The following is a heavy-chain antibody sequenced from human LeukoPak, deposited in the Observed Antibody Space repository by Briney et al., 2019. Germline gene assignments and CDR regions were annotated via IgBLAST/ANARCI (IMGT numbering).Heavy chain of an antibody. CDR3: AREGADEDYFDY. CDR1: GFTFSACD. J-gene: IGHJ4*02. Sequence: GGSLRLSCSASGFTFSACDMHWVRQATGKGLEWVASIGTAGDTYYPGSVKGRFTISRENAKNSLYLQMNRLRAGDTAVYYCAREGADEDYFDYWGQGTLVTVSS. CDR2: IGTAGDT. V-gene: IGHV3-13*01.